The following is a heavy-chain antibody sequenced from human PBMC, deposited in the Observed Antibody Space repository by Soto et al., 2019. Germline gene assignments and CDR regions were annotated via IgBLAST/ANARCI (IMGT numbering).Heavy chain of an antibody. CDR3: AGIQSKRLSGLDP. Sequence: QVQLQESGPGLVKPSQTLSLTCTVSGGSISSGDYYWSWIRQPPGKGLEWIRYIYYSGSTYYNPSLKSRVTISVDTSKNQFSLKLSSVTAADTAVYYCAGIQSKRLSGLDPWGQGTLVTVSS. J-gene: IGHJ5*02. CDR2: IYYSGST. D-gene: IGHD5-18*01. V-gene: IGHV4-30-4*01. CDR1: GGSISSGDYY.